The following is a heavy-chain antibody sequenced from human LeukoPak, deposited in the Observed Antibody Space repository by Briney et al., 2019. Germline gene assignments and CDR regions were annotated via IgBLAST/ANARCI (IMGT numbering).Heavy chain of an antibody. Sequence: GESLKISCKGSGYSFTSYWIGWVRQMPGKGLEWMGIIYPDDSDTRYSPSFEGQVIISVDKSISTAYLQWGSLKASDTATYYCARHGHCTNGVCYSNYYYYMDVWGEGTTVTVSS. J-gene: IGHJ6*03. CDR2: IYPDDSDT. V-gene: IGHV5-51*01. CDR1: GYSFTSYW. D-gene: IGHD2-8*01. CDR3: ARHGHCTNGVCYSNYYYYMDV.